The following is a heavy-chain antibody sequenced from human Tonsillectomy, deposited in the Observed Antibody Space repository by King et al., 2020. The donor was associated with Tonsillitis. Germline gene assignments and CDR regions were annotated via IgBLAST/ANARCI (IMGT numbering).Heavy chain of an antibody. CDR3: ARGLYSGSGSPLSDF. V-gene: IGHV6-1*01. CDR2: TYYKSKWYY. D-gene: IGHD3-10*01. Sequence: VQLQQSGPGLVKPSQTLSLTCAISGDSVSSNSAAWTWIRQSPSRGLEWLGRTYYKSKWYYDYLQSVKSRITINPDTSKNQFSLHLNSVTPEDTAVYYCARGLYSGSGSPLSDFGGQGTRVIVSS. J-gene: IGHJ4*02. CDR1: GDSVSSNSAA.